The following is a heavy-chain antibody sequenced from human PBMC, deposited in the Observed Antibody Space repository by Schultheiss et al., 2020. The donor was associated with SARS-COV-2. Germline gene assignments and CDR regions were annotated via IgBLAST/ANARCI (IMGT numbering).Heavy chain of an antibody. CDR2: ISSNGGST. D-gene: IGHD6-6*01. CDR1: GFTFSDHY. Sequence: GGSLRLSCAASGFTFSDHYMDWVRQAPGKGLEYVSAISSNGGSTYYADSVKGRFTISRDNSKNTLYLQMSSLRAEDTAVYYCVSSIAARPGDFDYWGQGTLVTVSS. CDR3: VSSIAARPGDFDY. J-gene: IGHJ4*02. V-gene: IGHV3-64D*06.